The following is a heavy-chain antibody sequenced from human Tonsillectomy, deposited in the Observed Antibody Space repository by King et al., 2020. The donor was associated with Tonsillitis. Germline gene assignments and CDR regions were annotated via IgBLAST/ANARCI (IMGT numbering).Heavy chain of an antibody. CDR3: AKDTDDSSGYGRLFDY. D-gene: IGHD3-22*01. CDR2: ISWNSGSI. Sequence: VQLVASGGGLVQPGRSLRLSCAASGFTFDDYAMHWVRQAPGKGLEWVSGISWNSGSIGYADSVKGRFTISRDNAKNSLYLQMNSLRAEDTALYYCAKDTDDSSGYGRLFDYWGQGTLVTVSS. J-gene: IGHJ4*02. V-gene: IGHV3-9*01. CDR1: GFTFDDYA.